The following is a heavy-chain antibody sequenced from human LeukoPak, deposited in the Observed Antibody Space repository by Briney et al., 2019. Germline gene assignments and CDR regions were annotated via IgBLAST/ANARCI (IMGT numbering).Heavy chain of an antibody. CDR3: ARSLEMATVLLGY. V-gene: IGHV3-7*01. J-gene: IGHJ4*02. Sequence: PGGSLRLSCAASGFTLRNYYMSWVRQAPGKGLEWVANIKQDGSEKNYVDSVKGRFTISRDNANILLYLQMNSLRVEDTAVYYCARSLEMATVLLGYWGQGTLVTVSS. D-gene: IGHD5-24*01. CDR2: IKQDGSEK. CDR1: GFTLRNYY.